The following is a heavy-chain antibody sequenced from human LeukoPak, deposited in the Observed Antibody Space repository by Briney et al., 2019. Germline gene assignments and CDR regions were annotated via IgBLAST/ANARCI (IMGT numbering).Heavy chain of an antibody. CDR3: ARQVDTYFDY. CDR2: IYTSGST. CDR1: GGSISSYY. V-gene: IGHV4-4*07. D-gene: IGHD3-9*01. J-gene: IGHJ4*02. Sequence: TAETLSLTCTVSGGSISSYYWSWIRQPAGKGLEWIGRIYTSGSTNYNLYLKSRVTMSVDTSKNQFSLKLSSVTAADTAVYYCARQVDTYFDYWGQGTLVTVSS.